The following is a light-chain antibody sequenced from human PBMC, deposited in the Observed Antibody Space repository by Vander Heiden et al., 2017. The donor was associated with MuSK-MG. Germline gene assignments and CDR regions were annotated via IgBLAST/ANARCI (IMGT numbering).Light chain of an antibody. Sequence: PGERGTLSCRASKSVSTNYLAWYQQRPGQAPRLLIYGTSSRATGIPDRFSGSGSGTDFTLTINRLEPEDSAVYFCQQDDNSPWTFGQGTKVEI. CDR1: KSVSTNY. CDR2: GTS. V-gene: IGKV3-20*01. CDR3: QQDDNSPWT. J-gene: IGKJ1*01.